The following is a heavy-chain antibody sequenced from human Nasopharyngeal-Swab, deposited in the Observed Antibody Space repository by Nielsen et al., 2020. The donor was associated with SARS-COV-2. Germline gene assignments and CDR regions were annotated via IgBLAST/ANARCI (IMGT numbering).Heavy chain of an antibody. CDR2: INTNTGNP. CDR3: ARDRSWYLEDAFDI. CDR1: GYTFTSHA. V-gene: IGHV7-4-1*02. D-gene: IGHD6-13*01. Sequence: ASVKVSCKASGYTFTSHAMNWVRQAPGQGLEWMGWINTNTGNPTYAQGFTGRFVFSLDTSVSTAYLQISSLKAEDTAVYYCARDRSWYLEDAFDIWGQGTMVTVSS. J-gene: IGHJ3*02.